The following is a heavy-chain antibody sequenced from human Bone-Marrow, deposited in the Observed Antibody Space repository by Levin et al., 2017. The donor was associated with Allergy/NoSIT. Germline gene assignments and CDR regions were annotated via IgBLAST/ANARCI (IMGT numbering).Heavy chain of an antibody. J-gene: IGHJ4*02. V-gene: IGHV3-30*04. Sequence: PAGGSLRLSCVGSGFKFTSFSMQWIRQAPGKGLEWLALISYDGTQTFYADSVKGRFTISRDTSKNTLYLEMNSLTPDDTGLYYCARDLLTSMVPYWGQGTLVTVSS. CDR1: GFKFTSFS. D-gene: IGHD4/OR15-4a*01. CDR3: ARDLLTSMVPY. CDR2: ISYDGTQT.